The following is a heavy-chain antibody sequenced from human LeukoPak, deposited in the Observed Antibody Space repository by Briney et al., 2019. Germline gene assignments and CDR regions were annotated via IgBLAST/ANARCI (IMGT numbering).Heavy chain of an antibody. V-gene: IGHV1-8*03. Sequence: ASVKVSCKASGYTFTSYDINWVRQATGQGLEWMGWMNPNSGNTGYAHKIQGRVTITRNTSISTAYMELSSLRSEDTAVYYCASSSDGGYQYWGQGTLVTVSS. CDR2: MNPNSGNT. CDR1: GYTFTSYD. D-gene: IGHD5-12*01. CDR3: ASSSDGGYQY. J-gene: IGHJ4*02.